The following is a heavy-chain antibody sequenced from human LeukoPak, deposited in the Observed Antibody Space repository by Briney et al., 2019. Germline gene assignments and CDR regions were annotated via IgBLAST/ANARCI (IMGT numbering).Heavy chain of an antibody. CDR1: GFTFSSYA. Sequence: GGSLRLSCAASGFTFSSYAMHWVRQAPGKGLEWVAVISYDGSNKYYADSVKGRFTISRDNSKNTLYLQMNSLRAEDTAVYYCARVRSYGDDYWGQGTLVTVSS. D-gene: IGHD5-18*01. CDR2: ISYDGSNK. J-gene: IGHJ4*02. CDR3: ARVRSYGDDY. V-gene: IGHV3-30*04.